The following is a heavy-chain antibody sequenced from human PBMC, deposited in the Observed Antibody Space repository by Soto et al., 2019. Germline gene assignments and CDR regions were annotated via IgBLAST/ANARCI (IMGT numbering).Heavy chain of an antibody. CDR2: ISSSSSYI. J-gene: IGHJ3*02. CDR1: GFTFSSYS. Sequence: EVQLVESGGGLVKPGGSLRLSCAASGFTFSSYSMDWVRQAPGKGLEWVSSISSSSSYIYYADSVKGRFTISRDNAKNSLYLQMNSLRAEDTAVYYCAREARTDAFDIWGQGTMVTVSS. CDR3: AREARTDAFDI. V-gene: IGHV3-21*01.